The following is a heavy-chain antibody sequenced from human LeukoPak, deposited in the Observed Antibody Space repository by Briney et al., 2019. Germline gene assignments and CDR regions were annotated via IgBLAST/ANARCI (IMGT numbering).Heavy chain of an antibody. Sequence: GGSLRLSCAASGFTFSSSWMTWVRQAPGKGLGWVANINQDGSEKYYVDSVKGRFTISRDNAKNSLYLQMNSLRAEDTAVYYCARVPVLRYFDWLLPVYYFDYWGQGTLVTVSS. D-gene: IGHD3-9*01. J-gene: IGHJ4*02. CDR2: INQDGSEK. CDR3: ARVPVLRYFDWLLPVYYFDY. V-gene: IGHV3-7*01. CDR1: GFTFSSSW.